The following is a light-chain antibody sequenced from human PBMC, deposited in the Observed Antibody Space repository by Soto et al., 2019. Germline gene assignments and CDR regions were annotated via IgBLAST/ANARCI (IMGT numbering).Light chain of an antibody. Sequence: EFVLAQSPGALSLSRGERATRCCRASQTVRNNYLSWYQQKPGQAPRLLIYDASSRATGIPDRFSGGGSGTDFTLTISRLEPEDFAVYYCQQFSSYPLTFGGGTKVDIK. CDR2: DAS. J-gene: IGKJ4*01. V-gene: IGKV3-20*01. CDR3: QQFSSYPLT. CDR1: QTVRNNY.